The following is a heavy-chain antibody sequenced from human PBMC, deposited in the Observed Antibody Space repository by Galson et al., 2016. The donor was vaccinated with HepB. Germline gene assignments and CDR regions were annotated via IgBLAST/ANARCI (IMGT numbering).Heavy chain of an antibody. CDR2: IRRDTDVGTT. Sequence: SLRLSCAASGFTFSNAWLTWVRQAPGKGLEWVGRIRRDTDVGTTDYAAPLKSSFTISRDYSKNMLYLEMNNLKTEDTAVYYCTTEYWFRLDYWGQGALVTVSS. J-gene: IGHJ4*02. CDR3: TTEYWFRLDY. D-gene: IGHD2-8*02. V-gene: IGHV3-15*01. CDR1: GFTFSNAW.